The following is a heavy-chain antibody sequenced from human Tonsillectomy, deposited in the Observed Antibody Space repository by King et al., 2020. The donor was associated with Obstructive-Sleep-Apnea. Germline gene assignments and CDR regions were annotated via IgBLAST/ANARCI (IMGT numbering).Heavy chain of an antibody. CDR3: TTGNCGH. CDR1: GFTFSNAW. J-gene: IGHJ4*02. D-gene: IGHD2-21*01. Sequence: VQLVESGGGLVKPGGSLRLSCAASGFTFSNAWMSWVRQAPGKGLEWVGRIKSKTAGGTTDYAAPVKGRFTISRDDSQKTLYLQMNSLKTEDTAVYYCTTGNCGHWGQGTLVTVSS. CDR2: IKSKTAGGTT. V-gene: IGHV3-15*01.